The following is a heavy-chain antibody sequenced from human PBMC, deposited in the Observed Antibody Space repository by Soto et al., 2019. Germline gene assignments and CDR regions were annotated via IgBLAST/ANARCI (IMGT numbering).Heavy chain of an antibody. CDR3: VRDCNQLEYADAFDI. V-gene: IGHV3-30*04. J-gene: IGHJ3*02. D-gene: IGHD2-8*01. Sequence: QAQLVESGGGVVQPGTSLRLSCAASGFTFSSYALHWVRQAPGRGLEWVAVIYYDGSKRFSADSVKGRFTISRDNSRNTMYLQMDSLRAEDTAVYYCVRDCNQLEYADAFDIWGQGTMVTVSS. CDR1: GFTFSSYA. CDR2: IYYDGSKR.